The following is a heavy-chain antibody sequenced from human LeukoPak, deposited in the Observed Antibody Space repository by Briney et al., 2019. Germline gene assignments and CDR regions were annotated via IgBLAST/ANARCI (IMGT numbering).Heavy chain of an antibody. D-gene: IGHD2-15*01. J-gene: IGHJ4*02. CDR2: INPSGGST. V-gene: IGHV1-46*03. CDR1: GYTFTSYY. Sequence: ASVKVSCKASGYTFTSYYMHWVRQAPGQGLEWMGIINPSGGSTSYAQKFQGRVTMTRDTSTSTVYMELSSLRSEDTAVYYCARAVGWCSGGSCHSLDYFDYWGQGTLVTVSS. CDR3: ARAVGWCSGGSCHSLDYFDY.